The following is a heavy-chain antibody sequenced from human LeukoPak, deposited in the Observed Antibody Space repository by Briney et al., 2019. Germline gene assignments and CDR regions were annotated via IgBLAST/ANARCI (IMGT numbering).Heavy chain of an antibody. D-gene: IGHD3-22*01. J-gene: IGHJ4*02. CDR1: GFTFSSYA. V-gene: IGHV3-23*01. Sequence: GGSLRLSCAASGFTFSSYAMSWVRQAPGKGLEWVSAIGGSGGSTYYADSVKGRFTISRDNSKNTLYLQMNSLRAEDTAVYYCAKGGVRDYYDSSGYYWGDYFDYWGQGTLVTVSS. CDR2: IGGSGGST. CDR3: AKGGVRDYYDSSGYYWGDYFDY.